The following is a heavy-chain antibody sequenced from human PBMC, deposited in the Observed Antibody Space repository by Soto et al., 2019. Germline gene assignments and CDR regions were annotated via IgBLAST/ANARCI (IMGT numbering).Heavy chain of an antibody. CDR1: GGSISSGGYY. Sequence: TLSLTCTVSGGSISSGGYYWSWIRQHPGKGLEWIGYIYYSGSTYYNPSLKSRVTISVDTSKNQFSLKLSSVTAADTAVYYCARDGPNGSGSQYYYYGMDVWGQGTTVTVSS. D-gene: IGHD3-10*01. J-gene: IGHJ6*02. CDR3: ARDGPNGSGSQYYYYGMDV. CDR2: IYYSGST. V-gene: IGHV4-31*03.